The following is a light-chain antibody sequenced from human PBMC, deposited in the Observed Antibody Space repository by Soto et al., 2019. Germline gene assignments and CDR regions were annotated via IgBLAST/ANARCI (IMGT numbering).Light chain of an antibody. J-gene: IGKJ2*01. CDR1: QNVRNW. CDR2: ETS. CDR3: LQYNSYSLYT. Sequence: DIQMTQFPSTLSASVGDRVTITCRASQNVRNWLAWFQQKPGKVPKLLIYETSTLESGVPSRFSGSGSETQFTLTISSLQPDDFGTYYCLQYNSYSLYTFGQGTRLEIK. V-gene: IGKV1-5*03.